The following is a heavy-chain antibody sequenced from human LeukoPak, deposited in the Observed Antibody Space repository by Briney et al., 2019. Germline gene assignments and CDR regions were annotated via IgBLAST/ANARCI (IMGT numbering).Heavy chain of an antibody. CDR3: AAPIAAAGDDDY. V-gene: IGHV1-8*01. CDR2: MNPNSGNT. CDR1: GYTFTSSD. D-gene: IGHD6-13*01. Sequence: ASVKVSCKASGYTFTSSDINWVRQATGQGLEWMGWMNPNSGNTGYAQKFQGRVTMTRNTSISTAYMELSSLRSEDTAMYYCAAPIAAAGDDDYWGQGTLVTVSS. J-gene: IGHJ4*02.